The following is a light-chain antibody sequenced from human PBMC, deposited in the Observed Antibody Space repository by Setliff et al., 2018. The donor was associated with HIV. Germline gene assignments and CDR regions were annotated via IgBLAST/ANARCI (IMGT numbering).Light chain of an antibody. Sequence: QSALTQEVSVSGTVGQKVTLSCSGNSNNFGSHSVAWFQHKSHGAPKTVMFANSPPSGFPDRFSVSHSGTTASLTISGLHPEDEADYYCSTWDYSLSARVFGPGTKAPS. CDR2: AN. J-gene: IGLJ1*01. V-gene: IGLV1-44*01. CDR3: STWDYSLSARV. CDR1: SNNFGSHS.